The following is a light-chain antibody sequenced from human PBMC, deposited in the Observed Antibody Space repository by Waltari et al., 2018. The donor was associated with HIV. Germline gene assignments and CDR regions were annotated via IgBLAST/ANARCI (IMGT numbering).Light chain of an antibody. V-gene: IGKV1-6*02. CDR3: LQDYNYPRT. CDR2: GAS. J-gene: IGKJ2*01. Sequence: AIQMTPSPSSLSASIGDRVTITCRASQGIRNDLAWYQQQPGKAPKLLISGASSLQTGVPSRFSGSGSDTDFTLTIDNLQPEDFATYYCLQDYNYPRTFGQGTRLEIK. CDR1: QGIRND.